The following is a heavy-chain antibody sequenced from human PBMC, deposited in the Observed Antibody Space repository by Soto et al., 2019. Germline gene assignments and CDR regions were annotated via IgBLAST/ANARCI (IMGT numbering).Heavy chain of an antibody. CDR1: GYTFTSYG. J-gene: IGHJ3*02. CDR2: ISAYNGNT. CDR3: ARDGREGTIFGVVIHDAFDI. V-gene: IGHV1-18*01. Sequence: ASVKVSCKASGYTFTSYGISWVRQAPGQGLEWMGWISAYNGNTNYAQKLQGRVTMTTDTSTSTAYMELRSLRSDDTAVYYCARDGREGTIFGVVIHDAFDIWGQGTMVTVSS. D-gene: IGHD3-3*01.